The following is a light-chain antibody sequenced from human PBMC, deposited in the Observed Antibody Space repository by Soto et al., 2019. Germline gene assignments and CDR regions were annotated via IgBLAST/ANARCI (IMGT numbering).Light chain of an antibody. J-gene: IGKJ2*01. CDR3: QQYGDSPLYT. Sequence: IVLTQSPGTLSLSPGERATLSCRASQSVSSIYLAWYQQKPGQAPRLLIYAASNRATGVPDRFSGGGSGKDFSLTISRLEPEDVAVYYCQQYGDSPLYTFXQGTKVDIK. CDR2: AAS. CDR1: QSVSSIY. V-gene: IGKV3-20*01.